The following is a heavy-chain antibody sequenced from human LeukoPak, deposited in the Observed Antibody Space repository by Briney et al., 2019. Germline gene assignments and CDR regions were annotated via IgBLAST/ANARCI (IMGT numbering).Heavy chain of an antibody. CDR1: GGSFSGYY. D-gene: IGHD1-26*01. V-gene: IGHV4-34*01. CDR3: ARGPEWELPNVY. J-gene: IGHJ4*02. CDR2: INHSGST. Sequence: SETLSLTCAVYGGSFSGYYWSWIRQPSGKGLEWIGEINHSGSTNYNPSLKGRVTISVDTSKNQFSLKLSSVTAADTAVYYCARGPEWELPNVYWGQGTLVTVSS.